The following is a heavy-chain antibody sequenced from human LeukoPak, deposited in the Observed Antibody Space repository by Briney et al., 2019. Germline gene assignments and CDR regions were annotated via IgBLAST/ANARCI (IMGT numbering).Heavy chain of an antibody. Sequence: GGSLRLSCAASGFTFNNYAMSWVRQAPGKGLEWVSAISGSGGSTYYADSVKGRFTISRDNSKNTLYLQMNSLRAEDTAVYYCAKLTTLLITMVRGVYFDYWGQGTLVTVSS. J-gene: IGHJ4*02. CDR2: ISGSGGST. CDR3: AKLTTLLITMVRGVYFDY. V-gene: IGHV3-23*01. CDR1: GFTFNNYA. D-gene: IGHD3-10*01.